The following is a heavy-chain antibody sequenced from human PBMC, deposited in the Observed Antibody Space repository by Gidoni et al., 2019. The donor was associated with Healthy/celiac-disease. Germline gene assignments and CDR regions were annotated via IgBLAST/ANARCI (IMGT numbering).Heavy chain of an antibody. V-gene: IGHV1-46*01. J-gene: IGHJ6*03. CDR2: INPSGGST. CDR3: ARDYGDGDYYYRDV. Sequence: QVQLLQSGAEVQKPGASVTVSCQASGYTFPSYYMHWVRQSPGQGLEWMGRINPSGGSTSYAQKCQGRVTMTRDTSTSTVYMELSSLRSEDTAVYYCARDYGDGDYYYRDVWGKGTTVTVSS. CDR1: GYTFPSYY. D-gene: IGHD4-17*01.